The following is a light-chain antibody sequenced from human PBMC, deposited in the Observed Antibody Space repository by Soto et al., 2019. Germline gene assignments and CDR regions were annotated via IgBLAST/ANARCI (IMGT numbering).Light chain of an antibody. CDR1: QGIRHY. CDR3: QQYDSYPLT. V-gene: IGKV1-27*01. J-gene: IGKJ5*01. CDR2: EAS. Sequence: DIQMTQSPSSLSASVGDRVTITCRASQGIRHYLAWYQQKPGKVPRLLIYEASNLQSGVPSRFSGSGSGTEFTLTISSLQPEDFATYYCQQYDSYPLTFGGGTRLEIK.